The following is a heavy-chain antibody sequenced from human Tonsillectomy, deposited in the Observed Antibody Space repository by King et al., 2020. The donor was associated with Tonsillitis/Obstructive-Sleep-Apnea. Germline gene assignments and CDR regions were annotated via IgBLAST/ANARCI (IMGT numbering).Heavy chain of an antibody. CDR1: GFSLSTSGMC. J-gene: IGHJ6*03. CDR3: ARAQYQKYYYYMDV. CDR2: IDWDDDK. D-gene: IGHD2-2*01. V-gene: IGHV2-70*11. Sequence: TLKESGPALVKPPQTLTLTCTFSGFSLSTSGMCVSWIRQPPGKALEWLARIDWDDDKYYSTSLKTRLTISKGTSKNQVVLTMTNMDPVDTATYYCARAQYQKYYYYMDVWGKGTTVTVSS.